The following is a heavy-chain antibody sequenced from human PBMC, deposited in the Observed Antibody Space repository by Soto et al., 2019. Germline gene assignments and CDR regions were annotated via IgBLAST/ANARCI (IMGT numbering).Heavy chain of an antibody. CDR1: GFTFSSYA. CDR2: ISGSGGST. D-gene: IGHD3-3*01. CDR3: EKGSTRFLEWLYFGN. J-gene: IGHJ4*02. Sequence: GGSLRLSCAASGFTFSSYAMSWVRQAPGKGLEWVSAISGSGGSTYYADSVKGRFTISRDNSKNTLYLQMNSLRAEDTAVYYCEKGSTRFLEWLYFGNWGQGTLVTVSS. V-gene: IGHV3-23*01.